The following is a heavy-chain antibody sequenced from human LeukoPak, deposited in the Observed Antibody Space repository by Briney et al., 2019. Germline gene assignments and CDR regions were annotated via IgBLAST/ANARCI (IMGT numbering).Heavy chain of an antibody. CDR2: TYYRSKWYS. Sequence: SQTLSLTCAISGDSVSRNTAGWSWIRQSPSRGLEWLGRTYYRSKWYSDFAPSVRNRITINPDTSKNQSSLQLNSVTPEDTAMYYCARAVAYGIDTGYFDYWGQGTLVTVSS. J-gene: IGHJ4*02. CDR3: ARAVAYGIDTGYFDY. D-gene: IGHD2-8*02. V-gene: IGHV6-1*01. CDR1: GDSVSRNTAG.